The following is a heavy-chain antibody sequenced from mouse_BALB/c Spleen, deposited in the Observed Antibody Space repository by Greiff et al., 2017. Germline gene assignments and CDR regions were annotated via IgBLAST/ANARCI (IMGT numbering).Heavy chain of an antibody. Sequence: QVQLQQSGPELVKPGASVRISCKASGYTFTSYYIHWVKQRPGQGLEWIGWIYPGNVNTKYNEKFKGKATLTADKSSSTAYMQLSSLTSEDSAVYFCASVTGTRAMDYWGQGTSVTVSS. CDR2: IYPGNVNT. V-gene: IGHV1S56*01. J-gene: IGHJ4*01. D-gene: IGHD4-1*01. CDR3: ASVTGTRAMDY. CDR1: GYTFTSYY.